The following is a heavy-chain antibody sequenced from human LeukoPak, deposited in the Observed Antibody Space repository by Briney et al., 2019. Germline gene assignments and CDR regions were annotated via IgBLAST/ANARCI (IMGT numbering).Heavy chain of an antibody. CDR2: ISAYNGNT. D-gene: IGHD3-22*01. CDR1: GYTFTSYG. V-gene: IGHV1-18*01. CDR3: ARVTSYYYDSSGYYGNWFDP. Sequence: ASVKVSCKASGYTFTSYGISWARQAPGQGLEWMGWISAYNGNTNYAQKLQGRVTMTTDTSTSTAYMELRSLRSDDTAVYYCARVTSYYYDSSGYYGNWFDPWGQGTLVTVSS. J-gene: IGHJ5*02.